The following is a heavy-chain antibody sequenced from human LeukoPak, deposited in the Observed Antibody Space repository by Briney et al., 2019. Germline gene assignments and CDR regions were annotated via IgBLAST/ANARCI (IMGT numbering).Heavy chain of an antibody. CDR1: GGSFSGYY. CDR2: VNHSGST. D-gene: IGHD3-10*01. V-gene: IGHV4-34*01. J-gene: IGHJ4*02. CDR3: ARVRGEKQTPFDY. Sequence: SETLSLTCAVYGGSFSGYYWSWIRQPPGKGLEWIGEVNHSGSTNYNPSLKSRVTISVDTSKNQFSLKLSSVTAADTAVYYCARVRGEKQTPFDYWGRGTLVTVSS.